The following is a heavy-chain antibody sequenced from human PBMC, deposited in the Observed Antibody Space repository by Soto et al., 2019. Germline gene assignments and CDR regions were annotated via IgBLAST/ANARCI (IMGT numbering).Heavy chain of an antibody. J-gene: IGHJ5*02. V-gene: IGHV4-38-2*02. Sequence: SETLSLTCSVSGYSISSGYYWGWIRQPPGKGLEWIGSIYHSGRTYYNPSLKSRVTISVDTSNNQFSLKLSSVTAADTAVYYCARDFPYCSSSSCQGWFDPWGQGTLV. CDR3: ARDFPYCSSSSCQGWFDP. D-gene: IGHD2-2*01. CDR2: IYHSGRT. CDR1: GYSISSGYY.